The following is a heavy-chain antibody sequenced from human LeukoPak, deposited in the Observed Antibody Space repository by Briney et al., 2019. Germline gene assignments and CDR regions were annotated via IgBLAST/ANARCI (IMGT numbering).Heavy chain of an antibody. D-gene: IGHD4-23*01. J-gene: IGHJ4*02. Sequence: GGSLRLSCAAPGFTFSSYWMNWVRQAPGKGLVWVSRIASDGSSTTYADPVKGRFSISRDNAKNTLYLQMNSLRVEDTAVYYCARGRPHGNDYWGQGTLVTVSS. CDR1: GFTFSSYW. CDR3: ARGRPHGNDY. V-gene: IGHV3-74*01. CDR2: IASDGSST.